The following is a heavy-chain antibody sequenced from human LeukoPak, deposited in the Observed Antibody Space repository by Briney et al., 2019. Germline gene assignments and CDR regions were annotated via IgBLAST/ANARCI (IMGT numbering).Heavy chain of an antibody. D-gene: IGHD6-13*01. V-gene: IGHV3-23*01. CDR1: GFTFSSYG. CDR3: AKEDRSSSWEGGTFDY. CDR2: ISGSGGST. J-gene: IGHJ4*02. Sequence: GGSLRLSCAASGFTFSSYGMSWVRQAPGKWMEWVSAISGSGGSTYYADSVKGRFTISRDNSKNTLYLQMNSLRAEDTAVYYCAKEDRSSSWEGGTFDYWGQGTLVTVSS.